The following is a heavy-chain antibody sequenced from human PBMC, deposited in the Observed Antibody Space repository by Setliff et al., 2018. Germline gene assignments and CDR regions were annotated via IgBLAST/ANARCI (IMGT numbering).Heavy chain of an antibody. CDR2: ISSRSDII. V-gene: IGHV3-48*01. CDR3: ATNPRKGRSGGYYYDDPYYYYMDV. Sequence: GGSLRLSCAASGITFSTYSMNWVRQAPGKGLEWVSYISSRSDIIYYADSVKGRFTISRDDAKNSLYLQVNSLRAEDTAVYYCATNPRKGRSGGYYYDDPYYYYMDVWGKGTTVTVSS. CDR1: GITFSTYS. J-gene: IGHJ6*03. D-gene: IGHD3-22*01.